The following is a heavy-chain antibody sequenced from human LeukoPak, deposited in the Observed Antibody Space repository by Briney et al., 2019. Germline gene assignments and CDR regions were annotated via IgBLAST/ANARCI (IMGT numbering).Heavy chain of an antibody. D-gene: IGHD2-15*01. CDR1: GFTFSTYT. CDR3: ARDGGGRLDF. Sequence: GRSLRLSCAASGFTFSTYTMHWVRQAPGKGLEWVALISYDGSNKDYADSVKGRFTISRDNSKNTLYLQMNSLRDEDTAVYYCARDGGGRLDFWGQGTLVTVSS. V-gene: IGHV3-30-3*01. J-gene: IGHJ4*02. CDR2: ISYDGSNK.